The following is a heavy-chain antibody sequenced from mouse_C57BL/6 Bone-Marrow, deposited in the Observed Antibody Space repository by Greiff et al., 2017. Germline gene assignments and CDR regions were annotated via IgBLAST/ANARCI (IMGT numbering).Heavy chain of an antibody. Sequence: QVQLQQPGAELVRPGTSVKLSCKASGYTFTSYWMHWVKQRPGQGLEWIGVIDPSDSYTNYNQKFKGKATLTVDTSSSTAYMQLSSLTSEDSAVYYCARSGATRDDYAMDYWGQGTSVTVSS. J-gene: IGHJ4*01. V-gene: IGHV1-59*01. CDR3: ARSGATRDDYAMDY. D-gene: IGHD1-1*01. CDR1: GYTFTSYW. CDR2: IDPSDSYT.